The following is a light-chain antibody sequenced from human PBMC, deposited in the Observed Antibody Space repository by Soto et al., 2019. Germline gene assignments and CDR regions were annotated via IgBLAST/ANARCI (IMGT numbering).Light chain of an antibody. V-gene: IGKV1-39*01. CDR1: QSISTY. Sequence: DIQMTQSPSSLSASVGDRVTITCRASQSISTYLNWYQHKPGKAPNVLIYAASSLQSGVPSRFSGSGSGTEFTLTINSLQPDDFATYYCQQNYKTPYTFGQGTKLEIK. CDR3: QQNYKTPYT. J-gene: IGKJ2*01. CDR2: AAS.